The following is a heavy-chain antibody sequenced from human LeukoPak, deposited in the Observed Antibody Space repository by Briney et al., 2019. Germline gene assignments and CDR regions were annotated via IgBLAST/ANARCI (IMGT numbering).Heavy chain of an antibody. CDR2: IGTAGDT. V-gene: IGHV3-13*01. D-gene: IGHD1-1*01. CDR3: ARVAKERVGGVYYFDY. J-gene: IGHJ4*02. Sequence: GGSLRLSCAASGFTFSSYDMHWVRQATGKGLEWVSSIGTAGDTYYTGSVKGRFTISRENAKNSLYLQMNSLRAGDTAVYYCARVAKERVGGVYYFDYWGQGTLVTVSS. CDR1: GFTFSSYD.